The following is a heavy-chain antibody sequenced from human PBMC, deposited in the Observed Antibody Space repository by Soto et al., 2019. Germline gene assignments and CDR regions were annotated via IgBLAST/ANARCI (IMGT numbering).Heavy chain of an antibody. CDR1: GFTFSNFA. D-gene: IGHD1-26*01. CDR3: AKGLSWSQYYYSGMDV. J-gene: IGHJ6*02. V-gene: IGHV3-23*01. CDR2: ISASGAST. Sequence: EVQLLESGGGLVQPGGSLRLSCAASGFTFSNFAMTWVRQAPGKGLEWVSAISASGASTYYADSVKGRFTVSRDNSKNTLYLQINSLRVEDTAVYYCAKGLSWSQYYYSGMDVWGQGTTVTVSS.